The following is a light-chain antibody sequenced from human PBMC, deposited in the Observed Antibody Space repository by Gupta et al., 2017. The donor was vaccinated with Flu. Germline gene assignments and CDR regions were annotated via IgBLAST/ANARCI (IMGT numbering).Light chain of an antibody. CDR2: KDT. CDR1: ALTKQY. CDR3: QSTDTSATSVI. J-gene: IGLJ2*01. V-gene: IGLV3-25*03. Sequence: GQTDKITCSGEALTKQYVSWYQQKPGQAPVTLIFKDTERPSGIPERFSGSTSGAVVALTISGVQAEDEADYYCQSTDTSATSVIFGGGTKLTVL.